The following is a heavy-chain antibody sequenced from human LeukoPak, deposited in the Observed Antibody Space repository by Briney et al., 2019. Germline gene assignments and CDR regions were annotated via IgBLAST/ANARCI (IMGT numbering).Heavy chain of an antibody. V-gene: IGHV5-10-1*01. CDR2: IDPSDSYT. CDR1: GYSFTSYW. D-gene: IGHD4/OR15-4a*01. CDR3: ARYDYQSDAFDI. Sequence: GESLKISCKDSGYSFTSYWISWVRQMPGKGLEWMGRIDPSDSYTNYSPSFQGHVTISADKSISTAYLQWSSLKASDTAIYYCARYDYQSDAFDIWGQGTMVTVFS. J-gene: IGHJ3*02.